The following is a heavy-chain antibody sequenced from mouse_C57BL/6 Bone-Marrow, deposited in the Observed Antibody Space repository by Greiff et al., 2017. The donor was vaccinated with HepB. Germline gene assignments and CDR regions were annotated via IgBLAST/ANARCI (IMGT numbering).Heavy chain of an antibody. CDR1: GYTFTDYN. CDR3: ARHGSSPWYFDV. D-gene: IGHD1-1*01. V-gene: IGHV1-18*01. J-gene: IGHJ1*03. Sequence: VQLQQSGPELVKPGASVKIPCKASGYTFTDYNMDWVKQSHGKSLEWIGDINPNNGGTIYNQKFKGKATLTVDKSSSTAYMELRSLTSEDTAVYYCARHGSSPWYFDVWGTGTTVTVSS. CDR2: INPNNGGT.